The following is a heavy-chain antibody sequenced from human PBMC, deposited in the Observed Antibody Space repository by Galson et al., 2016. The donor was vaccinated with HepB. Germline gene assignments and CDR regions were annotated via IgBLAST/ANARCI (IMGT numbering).Heavy chain of an antibody. CDR3: AKGFGGDNYYAMDV. Sequence: SLRLSCAASGFTFSRYAMHWVRQGPGKGLEWVSGVSWNSGRIGYADSVKGRFTISRDNAKNSLYLQMNSLRDEDTALYYCAKGFGGDNYYAMDVWGQGTTVTVSS. J-gene: IGHJ6*02. CDR1: GFTFSRYA. CDR2: VSWNSGRI. D-gene: IGHD3-10*01. V-gene: IGHV3-9*01.